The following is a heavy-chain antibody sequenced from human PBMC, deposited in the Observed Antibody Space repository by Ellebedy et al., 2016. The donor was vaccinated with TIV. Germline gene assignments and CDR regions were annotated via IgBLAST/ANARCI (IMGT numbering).Heavy chain of an antibody. D-gene: IGHD5-24*01. CDR1: GGSISIDNYY. J-gene: IGHJ3*02. CDR3: ARSFDGYNSNAFDI. CDR2: IYYSGST. V-gene: IGHV4-39*01. Sequence: MPSETLSLTCTVSGGSISIDNYYWGWIRQPPGKGLEWIGSIYYSGSTYYNPSLKSRVTISVDTSKNQFSLKLGSVTAADTAVYYCARSFDGYNSNAFDIWGQGTMVTVSS.